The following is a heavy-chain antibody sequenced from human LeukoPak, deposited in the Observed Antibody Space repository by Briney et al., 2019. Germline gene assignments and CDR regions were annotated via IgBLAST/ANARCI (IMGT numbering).Heavy chain of an antibody. CDR2: INQSGST. V-gene: IGHV4-34*01. J-gene: IGHJ6*02. CDR1: GGSFSDYY. Sequence: NPSETLSLTCAVYGGSFSDYYWTWIRQPPGKGLEWIGEINQSGSTNYNPSLKSRVTISVDTSKNQSSLKVNAVTAADTAVYYCVKGGIIVLMARSMDVWGQGTTVTVSS. CDR3: VKGGIIVLMARSMDV. D-gene: IGHD2-8*01.